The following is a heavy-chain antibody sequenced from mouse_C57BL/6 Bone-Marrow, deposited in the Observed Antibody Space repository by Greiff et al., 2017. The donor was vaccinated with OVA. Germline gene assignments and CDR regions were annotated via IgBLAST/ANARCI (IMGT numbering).Heavy chain of an antibody. CDR3: ARGGYYGSSD. CDR2: ISYDGSN. CDR1: GYSITSGYY. D-gene: IGHD1-1*01. V-gene: IGHV3-6*01. Sequence: ESGPGLVKPSQSLSLTCSVTGYSITSGYYWNWIRQFPGNKLEWMGYISYDGSNNYNPSLKNRISITRDTSKNQFFLKLNSVTTEDTATYYCARGGYYGSSDWGQGTLVTVSA. J-gene: IGHJ3*01.